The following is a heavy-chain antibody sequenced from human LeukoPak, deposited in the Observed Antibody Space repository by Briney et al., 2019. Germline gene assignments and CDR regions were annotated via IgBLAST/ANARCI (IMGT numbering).Heavy chain of an antibody. CDR1: GGSIRSSSYY. D-gene: IGHD3-16*01. CDR2: IYYSGST. V-gene: IGHV4-39*01. J-gene: IGHJ3*02. Sequence: PSETLSLTCTVSGGSIRSSSYYWGWIRQPPGKGLEWIGSIYYSGSTYYNPSLKSRVTISVDTSKNQFSLKLSSVTAADTAVYYCASYIMNAFDIWGQGTMVTVSS. CDR3: ASYIMNAFDI.